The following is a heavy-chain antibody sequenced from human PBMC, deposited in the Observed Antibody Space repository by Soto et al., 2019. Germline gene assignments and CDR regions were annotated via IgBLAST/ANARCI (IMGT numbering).Heavy chain of an antibody. V-gene: IGHV1-69*06. Sequence: QEHLVQSGAEVKKPGSSVKVSCRASGGIGSNYAISWVRQAPGQGLEWMGAIVPKFGTSNYAQTFKGRVTISVDKSTNSVYMELSSLTSQDTAIYYCAREMASGYSRTWFDPWGQGILVTVSS. CDR1: GGIGSNYA. D-gene: IGHD5-18*01. CDR2: IVPKFGTS. CDR3: AREMASGYSRTWFDP. J-gene: IGHJ5*02.